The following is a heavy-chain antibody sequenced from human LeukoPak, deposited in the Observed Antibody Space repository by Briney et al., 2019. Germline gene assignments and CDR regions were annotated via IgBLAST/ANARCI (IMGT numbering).Heavy chain of an antibody. Sequence: SETLSLTCTVSGGSISSYYWSWIRQPPGKGLEWIGYIYYSGSTNYNPSLKSRVTISVDTSKNQFTLKLSSVTAADTAVYYCARGGSRYSRGWYVYWGQGTLVTVSS. V-gene: IGHV4-59*01. J-gene: IGHJ4*02. CDR1: GGSISSYY. CDR3: ARGGSRYSRGWYVY. CDR2: IYYSGST. D-gene: IGHD6-19*01.